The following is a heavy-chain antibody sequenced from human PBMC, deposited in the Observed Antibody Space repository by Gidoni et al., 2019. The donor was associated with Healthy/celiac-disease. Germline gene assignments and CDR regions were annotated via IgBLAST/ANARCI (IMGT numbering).Heavy chain of an antibody. D-gene: IGHD4-17*01. CDR3: TTDPVEYGDYST. CDR1: GFTFSNAW. Sequence: EVQLVESGGGLVKHGGSLRLSCAASGFTFSNAWMSWVRQAPGKGLEWVGRIKSKTDGGTTDYAAPVKGRFTISRDDSKNTLYLQMNSLKTEDTAVYYCTTDPVEYGDYSTWGQGTLVTVSS. CDR2: IKSKTDGGTT. J-gene: IGHJ5*02. V-gene: IGHV3-15*01.